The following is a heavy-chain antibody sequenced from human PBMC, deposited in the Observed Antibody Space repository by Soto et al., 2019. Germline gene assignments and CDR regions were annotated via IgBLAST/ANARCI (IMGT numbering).Heavy chain of an antibody. J-gene: IGHJ3*02. D-gene: IGHD6-13*01. V-gene: IGHV4-39*01. Sequence: SETLSLTCTVSGGSISSSSYYWGWIRQPPGKGLEWIGSIYYSGSTYYNPSLKSRVTISVDTSKNQFSLKLSSVTAADTAVYYCARPPPGSSSWWLAFDIWGQGTMVTVSS. CDR1: GGSISSSSYY. CDR2: IYYSGST. CDR3: ARPPPGSSSWWLAFDI.